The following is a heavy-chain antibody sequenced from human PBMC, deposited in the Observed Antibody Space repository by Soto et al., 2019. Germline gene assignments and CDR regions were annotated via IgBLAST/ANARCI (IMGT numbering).Heavy chain of an antibody. CDR3: TTGKRVSAADLKHTWCDP. V-gene: IGHV3-15*07. CDR2: LKSRADGGTA. J-gene: IGHJ5*02. CDR1: GFTFSHAW. D-gene: IGHD3-3*01. Sequence: GGSLRLSCAASGFTFSHAWMNWVRQAPGKGLEWVGRLKSRADGGTADYAAPVQGRFTISRDDSKNTLYLQMNSLKTEDTAVYYCTTGKRVSAADLKHTWCDPWGQGTLVPVSP.